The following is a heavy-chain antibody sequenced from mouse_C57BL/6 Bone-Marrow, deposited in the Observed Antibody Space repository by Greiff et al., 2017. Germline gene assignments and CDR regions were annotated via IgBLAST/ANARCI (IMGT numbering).Heavy chain of an antibody. CDR3: AREDGYFPYWYFDV. CDR2: IYPGSGST. J-gene: IGHJ1*03. Sequence: QVQLQQPGAELVKPGASVKMSCKASGYTFTSYWITWVKQRPGQGLEWIGDIYPGSGSTNYNEKFKSKATLTVDTSSSTAYMQLSSLTSEDSAVDYCAREDGYFPYWYFDVWGTGTTVTVSS. CDR1: GYTFTSYW. D-gene: IGHD2-3*01. V-gene: IGHV1-55*01.